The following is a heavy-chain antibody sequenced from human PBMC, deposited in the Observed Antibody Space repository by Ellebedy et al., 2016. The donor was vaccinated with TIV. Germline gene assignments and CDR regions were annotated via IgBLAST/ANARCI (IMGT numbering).Heavy chain of an antibody. Sequence: SLKISCAASGFTFDDYAMHWVRQAPGKGLEWVSGISWNSGSIGYADSVKGRFTISRDNAKNSLYLQMNSLRAEDTALYYCAKDASSGFPYLQLDYWGQGTLVTVSS. CDR2: ISWNSGSI. CDR3: AKDASSGFPYLQLDY. V-gene: IGHV3-9*01. J-gene: IGHJ4*02. CDR1: GFTFDDYA. D-gene: IGHD3-22*01.